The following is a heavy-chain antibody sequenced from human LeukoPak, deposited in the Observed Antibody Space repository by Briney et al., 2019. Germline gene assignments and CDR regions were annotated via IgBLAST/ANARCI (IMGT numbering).Heavy chain of an antibody. Sequence: GASVKVSCKASGYTFTNYAVHWVRQAPGQRLEWMGWINAGNGDTKYSQKFQDRVTITWDTSASTAYMELSSLRSEDTAVYYCARNLVGKTDFDYWGQGTLVTVSS. J-gene: IGHJ4*02. V-gene: IGHV1-3*01. CDR1: GYTFTNYA. CDR3: ARNLVGKTDFDY. CDR2: INAGNGDT. D-gene: IGHD6-19*01.